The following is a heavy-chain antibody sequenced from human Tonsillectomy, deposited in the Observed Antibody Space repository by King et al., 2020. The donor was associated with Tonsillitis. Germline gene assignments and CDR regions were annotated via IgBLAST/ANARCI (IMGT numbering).Heavy chain of an antibody. D-gene: IGHD3-10*01. CDR3: VRGDRRDF. CDR2: ISRSIILI. J-gene: IGHJ4*02. V-gene: IGHV3-21*01. Sequence: VQLVESGGGLVKPGGSLRLSCAASGFTFSLKTMNWVRQAPGKGLAWGSSISRSIILIYYADSVKGRFTSSRDNAKNSVFLHMKSLRVGDTAVYYCVRGDRRDFWGQGTLVTVSS. CDR1: GFTFSLKT.